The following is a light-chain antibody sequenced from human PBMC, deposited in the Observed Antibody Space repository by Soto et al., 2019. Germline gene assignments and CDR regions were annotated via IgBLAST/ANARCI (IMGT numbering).Light chain of an antibody. CDR3: QQSYSTPPT. CDR1: QSISSY. J-gene: IGKJ1*01. V-gene: IGKV1-39*01. Sequence: DIQMTQSPSTLSGSVGAGVPITCRASQSISSYLNWYQQKPGKAPKLLIYAASSLQSGVPSRFSGSGSGTDFTLTISSLQPEDFATYYCQQSYSTPPTFGQGTKVDIK. CDR2: AAS.